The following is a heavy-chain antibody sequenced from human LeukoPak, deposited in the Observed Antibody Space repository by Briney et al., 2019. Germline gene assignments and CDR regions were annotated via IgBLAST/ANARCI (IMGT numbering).Heavy chain of an antibody. CDR3: AKGNYYDSSGYLDFDY. CDR1: GFTFSTYA. J-gene: IGHJ4*02. CDR2: ISGSGGST. Sequence: GGSLRLSCAASGFTFSTYAMSWVRRAPGKGLEWVSAISGSGGSTYYADSVKGRFTISRDNSKNTLYLQMNSLRAEDTAVYYCAKGNYYDSSGYLDFDYWGQGTLVTVSS. D-gene: IGHD3-22*01. V-gene: IGHV3-23*01.